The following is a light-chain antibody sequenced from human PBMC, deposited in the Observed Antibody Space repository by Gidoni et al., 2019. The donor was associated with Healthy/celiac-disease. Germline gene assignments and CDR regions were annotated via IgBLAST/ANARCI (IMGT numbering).Light chain of an antibody. CDR2: GAY. V-gene: IGKV1-33*01. CDR1: QDISTY. J-gene: IGKJ4*01. Sequence: EIQLTKSPSSLSASVGDRVTITCQASQDISTYLNWYQQKPGKAPKVLIYGAYNLGKGVQSRFSGRGSGKDFSFTIGSLQPEDIATYYCQQYDNLPLTFGGGTKVEIK. CDR3: QQYDNLPLT.